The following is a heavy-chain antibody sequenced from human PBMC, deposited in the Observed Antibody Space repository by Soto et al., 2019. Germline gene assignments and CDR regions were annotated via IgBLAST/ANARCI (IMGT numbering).Heavy chain of an antibody. D-gene: IGHD3-10*01. J-gene: IGHJ5*02. Sequence: QVQLQESGPGLVKPSETLSLTCTVSGGSISSYYWSWIRQPPGKGLEWIGYIYYSGSTNYNPSLTSRVTITVDTSKNQFSLKLSSVTAADTAVYYCARQPAIRIGFGELLYNWFDPWGQGTLVTVSS. V-gene: IGHV4-59*08. CDR2: IYYSGST. CDR3: ARQPAIRIGFGELLYNWFDP. CDR1: GGSISSYY.